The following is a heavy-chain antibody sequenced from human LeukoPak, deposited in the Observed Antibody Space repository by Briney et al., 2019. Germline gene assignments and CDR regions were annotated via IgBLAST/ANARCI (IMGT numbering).Heavy chain of an antibody. CDR3: GGGGGGYCSSTSCYGGNYFDY. CDR1: GGSISSGGYS. D-gene: IGHD2-2*01. V-gene: IGHV4-30-2*01. J-gene: IGHJ4*02. CDR2: IYHSGST. Sequence: PSETLSLTCAVSGGSISSGGYSWSWIRQPPGKGLEWFGYIYHSGSTYYNPSLKSRVTISVDRSKNQFSLKLSSVTAPDTAVYYRGGGGGGYCSSTSCYGGNYFDYWGQGTLVTVSS.